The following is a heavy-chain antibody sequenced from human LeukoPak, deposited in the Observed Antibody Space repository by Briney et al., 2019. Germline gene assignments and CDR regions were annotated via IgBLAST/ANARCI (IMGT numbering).Heavy chain of an antibody. CDR1: GFTFSSYW. V-gene: IGHV3-7*01. CDR3: ARVRWHRNFDY. CDR2: IKQDGSEK. Sequence: GGSLRLSCGASGFTFSSYWMNWVRQAPGKGLEWVANIKQDGSEKYYVDSVKGRFTISRDNAKNSLYLQMNSLRAEDTAVYYCARVRWHRNFDYWGQGTLVTVSS. D-gene: IGHD2-15*01. J-gene: IGHJ4*02.